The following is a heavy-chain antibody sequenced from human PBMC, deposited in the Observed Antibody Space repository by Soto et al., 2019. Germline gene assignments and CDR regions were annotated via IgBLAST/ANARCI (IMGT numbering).Heavy chain of an antibody. CDR2: IYYSGST. Sequence: SETLSLTCTVSGGSMSSSRYYWGWIRQPPGKGLEWIGSIYYSGSTYYNPSLKSRVTISVDTSKNQFSLKLSSVTAADTAVYYCARHSVLLWFGELLTPFDYWGQGTLVTVSS. D-gene: IGHD3-10*01. CDR1: GGSMSSSRYY. V-gene: IGHV4-39*01. CDR3: ARHSVLLWFGELLTPFDY. J-gene: IGHJ4*02.